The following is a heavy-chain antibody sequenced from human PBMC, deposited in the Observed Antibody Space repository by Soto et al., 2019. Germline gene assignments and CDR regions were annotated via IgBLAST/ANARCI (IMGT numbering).Heavy chain of an antibody. CDR2: INPNSGGT. V-gene: IGHV1-2*02. CDR3: ASGERRAPLAVAATGFY. CDR1: GYTFTGYY. Sequence: ASGKVSCKASGYTFTGYYMHWVRQAPGQGLEWMGWINPNSGGTNYAQKFQGRVTMTRDTSISTAYMELSRLRSDDTAVYYCASGERRAPLAVAATGFYWGQGTLVTVYS. J-gene: IGHJ4*02. D-gene: IGHD6-19*01.